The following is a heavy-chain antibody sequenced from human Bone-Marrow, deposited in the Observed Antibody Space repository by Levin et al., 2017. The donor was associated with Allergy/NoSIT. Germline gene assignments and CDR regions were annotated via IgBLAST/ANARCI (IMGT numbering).Heavy chain of an antibody. J-gene: IGHJ3*01. CDR2: IYWDDDV. D-gene: IGHD2-2*01. Sequence: SGPTLVKPTQTLTLTCTFSGFSLSTSGVSVGWIRQPPGKALEWLALIYWDDDVRYRAALKRRLVILKDPSKNQVVLTLTNVDPAYTATYFCARGQYQLLDAFALWGQGTMVTVSS. CDR1: GFSLSTSGVS. CDR3: ARGQYQLLDAFAL. V-gene: IGHV2-5*02.